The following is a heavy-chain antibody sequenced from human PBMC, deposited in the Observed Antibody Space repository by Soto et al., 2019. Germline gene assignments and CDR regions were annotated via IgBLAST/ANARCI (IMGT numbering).Heavy chain of an antibody. CDR3: AKDVVVVAATFNDAFDI. CDR2: ISGSGGST. V-gene: IGHV3-23*01. Sequence: GGSLRLSCAASGFTFSSYAMSWVRQAPGKGLEWVSAISGSGGSTYYADSVKGRFTISRDNSKNTLYLQMNSLRAEDTAVYYCAKDVVVVAATFNDAFDIWGQGTMVTVSS. J-gene: IGHJ3*02. D-gene: IGHD2-15*01. CDR1: GFTFSSYA.